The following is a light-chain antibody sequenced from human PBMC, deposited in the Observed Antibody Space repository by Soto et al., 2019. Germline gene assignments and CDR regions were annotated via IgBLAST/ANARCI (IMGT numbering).Light chain of an antibody. V-gene: IGKV3-20*01. CDR3: QQYGSSPLT. CDR2: GAS. CDR1: QSVSSSY. J-gene: IGKJ4*01. Sequence: EIVLKQSPGTLSLSPGESATLSCRAGQSVSSSYLAWYQQKPGQAPRLLVFGASSRATGIPDRFSGGGSGTDFTLTISRLEPDDFAVYYCQQYGSSPLTFGGGTKVEIK.